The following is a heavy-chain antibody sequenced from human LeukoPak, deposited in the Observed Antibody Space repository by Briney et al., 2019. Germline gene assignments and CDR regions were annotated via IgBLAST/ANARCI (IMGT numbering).Heavy chain of an antibody. J-gene: IGHJ4*02. CDR2: ISSSSSYI. V-gene: IGHV3-21*01. CDR1: GFTFSSYS. CDR3: ARGTMFPYYFDY. Sequence: GGSLRLSCAASGFTFSSYSMNWVRQAPGKGLEWVSSISSSSSYIYYADSLKGRFTISRDNAKNSLYLQMNSLRAEDTAVYYCARGTMFPYYFDYWGQGTLVTVSS. D-gene: IGHD3-10*02.